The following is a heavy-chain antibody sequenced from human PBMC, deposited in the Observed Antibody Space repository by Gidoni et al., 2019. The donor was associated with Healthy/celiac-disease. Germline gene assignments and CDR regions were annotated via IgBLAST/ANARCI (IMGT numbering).Heavy chain of an antibody. CDR3: AKEGRLAPFDY. J-gene: IGHJ4*02. D-gene: IGHD3-3*01. V-gene: IGHV3-23*01. CDR2: ISGSGGST. Sequence: EVPLLESGGGLVQPGGSLRLSSSASGFTFSSYGISWVRQAPGKGLAWVSAISGSGGSTSYADSVKGRFTISRDNSKNTLYLQMNSLRAEDTAVYYCAKEGRLAPFDYWGQGTLVTVSS. CDR1: GFTFSSYG.